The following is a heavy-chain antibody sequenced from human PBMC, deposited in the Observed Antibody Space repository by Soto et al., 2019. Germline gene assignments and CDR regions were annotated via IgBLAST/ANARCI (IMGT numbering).Heavy chain of an antibody. Sequence: VSLRLSCAASGFTFSGYAMHWVRQAPGKGLEYVSAISSNGGSTYYADSVKGRFTISRDNSKNTLYLQMGSLRAEDMAVYYCARGGYSSSWYYFDYWGQGTLVTVSS. CDR3: ARGGYSSSWYYFDY. CDR1: GFTFSGYA. CDR2: ISSNGGST. J-gene: IGHJ4*02. V-gene: IGHV3-64*02. D-gene: IGHD6-13*01.